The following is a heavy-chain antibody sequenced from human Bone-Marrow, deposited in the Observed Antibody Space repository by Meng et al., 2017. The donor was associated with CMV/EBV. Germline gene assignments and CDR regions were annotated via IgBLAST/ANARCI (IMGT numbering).Heavy chain of an antibody. J-gene: IGHJ6*02. CDR3: ASSSSSAPYYYYGMDV. V-gene: IGHV3-30*04. CDR1: GFTFSSYA. CDR2: ISYDGSTK. Sequence: GGSLRLSCAASGFTFSSYAMHWVRQAPGKGLEWVAVISYDGSTKFYADSVRGRFTISRDNAKNTLYLQMNSLRAEDTAVYYCASSSSSAPYYYYGMDVWGQGTTVTVSS. D-gene: IGHD6-13*01.